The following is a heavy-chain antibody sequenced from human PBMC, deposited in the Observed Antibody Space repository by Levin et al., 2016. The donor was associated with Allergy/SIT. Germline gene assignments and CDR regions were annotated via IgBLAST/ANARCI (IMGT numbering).Heavy chain of an antibody. CDR1: GFSLTTTGLG. Sequence: SGPTLVKPTQTLTLTCTFSGFSLTTTGLGVGWIRQPPGKALEWLALIYWHDEKRYNASLRSRLTINKDTSKNQVLLTMTNMDPVDTATYYCAEYQLLYSTPDAFDVWGQGILITVSS. V-gene: IGHV2-5*01. CDR2: IYWHDEK. D-gene: IGHD2-2*02. CDR3: AEYQLLYSTPDAFDV. J-gene: IGHJ3*01.